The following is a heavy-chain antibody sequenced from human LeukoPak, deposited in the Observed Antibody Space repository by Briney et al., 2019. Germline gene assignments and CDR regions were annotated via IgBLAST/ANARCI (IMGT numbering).Heavy chain of an antibody. CDR3: AKRVTMIVVASEIDF. V-gene: IGHV3-23*01. Sequence: GGSLRLSCAASGFTFSTNAMGWVRQAPGKGLEWVSAFGERGGRTFYADSVKGRFTISRDNSLNTLYLQMSSLRAEDTAVYYCAKRVTMIVVASEIDFWGQGTLVTVSS. D-gene: IGHD3-22*01. J-gene: IGHJ4*02. CDR1: GFTFSTNA. CDR2: FGERGGRT.